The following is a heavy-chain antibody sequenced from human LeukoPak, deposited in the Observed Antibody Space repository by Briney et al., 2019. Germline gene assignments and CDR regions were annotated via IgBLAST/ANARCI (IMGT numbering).Heavy chain of an antibody. Sequence: GRSLRLSCAASGFTFSSYAMHWVRQAPGKGLEWVAVISYDGSNKYYADSVKGRFTISRDNSKNTLYLQMNSLRAEDTAVYYCARARGYSRYALGDYWGQGNLVTVSS. V-gene: IGHV3-30*04. D-gene: IGHD5-12*01. CDR1: GFTFSSYA. CDR2: ISYDGSNK. CDR3: ARARGYSRYALGDY. J-gene: IGHJ4*02.